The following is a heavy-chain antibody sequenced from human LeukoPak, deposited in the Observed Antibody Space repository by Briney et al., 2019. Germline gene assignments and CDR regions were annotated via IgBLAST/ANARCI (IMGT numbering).Heavy chain of an antibody. CDR2: IYPGDSDT. J-gene: IGHJ3*02. D-gene: IGHD1-26*01. Sequence: GESLKISCKGSGYSFTSYWIGWVRQMPGKGLEWMGIIYPGDSDTRYSPSFQGQVTISADKSISAAYLQWSSLKASDTAMYYCARPSGSYLRAFDIWGQGTMVTVSS. CDR3: ARPSGSYLRAFDI. CDR1: GYSFTSYW. V-gene: IGHV5-51*01.